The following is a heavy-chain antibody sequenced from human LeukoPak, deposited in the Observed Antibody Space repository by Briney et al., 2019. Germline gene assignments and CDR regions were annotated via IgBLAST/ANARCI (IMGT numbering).Heavy chain of an antibody. CDR1: GFTFSSYA. J-gene: IGHJ4*02. V-gene: IGHV3-30-3*01. D-gene: IGHD3/OR15-3a*01. Sequence: GGSLRLSCAASGFTFSSYAMHWVRQAPGKGLEWVAVISYDGSNKYYADSVKGRFTISRDNSKNTLYLQMNSLRAEDTAVYYCAGDESLYDFWSGYIDWGQGTLVTVSS. CDR3: AGDESLYDFWSGYID. CDR2: ISYDGSNK.